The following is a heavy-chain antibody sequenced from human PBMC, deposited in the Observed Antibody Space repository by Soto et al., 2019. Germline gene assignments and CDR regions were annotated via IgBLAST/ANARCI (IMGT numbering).Heavy chain of an antibody. CDR2: IYYSGST. D-gene: IGHD6-19*01. Sequence: PSETLSLTCTVSGGSISSYYWSWIRQPPGKGLEWIGYIYYSGSTNYNPSLKSRVTISVDTSKNQFSLKLSSVTAADTAVYYCARSSYSSGWFTSNYFDYWGQGTLVTVSS. V-gene: IGHV4-59*01. CDR1: GGSISSYY. CDR3: ARSSYSSGWFTSNYFDY. J-gene: IGHJ4*02.